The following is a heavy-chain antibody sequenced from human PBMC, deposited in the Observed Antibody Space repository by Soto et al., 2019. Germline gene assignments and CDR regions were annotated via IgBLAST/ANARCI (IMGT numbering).Heavy chain of an antibody. V-gene: IGHV1-69*12. CDR2: LIPLFGAA. D-gene: IGHD5-12*01. Sequence: QVQLVQSGAEVKKPGSSVKGSCKASGGTFSGYGISWVRQAPGQGLEWMGGLIPLFGAANYAQKFQGRFTITAAESTNTVSMALSSLRSADTAVYYCATGGASDGYGPWGQGTMVTVSS. J-gene: IGHJ3*01. CDR1: GGTFSGYG. CDR3: ATGGASDGYGP.